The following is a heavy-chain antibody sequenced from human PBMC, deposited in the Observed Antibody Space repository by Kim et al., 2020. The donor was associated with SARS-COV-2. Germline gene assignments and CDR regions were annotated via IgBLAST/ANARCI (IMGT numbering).Heavy chain of an antibody. CDR3: AKDRRAAAGTVFDY. V-gene: IGHV3-33*06. CDR1: GFTFSSYA. CDR2: IWYDGSNK. D-gene: IGHD6-13*01. J-gene: IGHJ4*02. Sequence: GGSLRLSCAASGFTFSSYAMHWVRQAPGKGLEWVAVIWYDGSNKYYADSVKGRFTISRDNSKNTLYLQMNSLRAEDTAVYYCAKDRRAAAGTVFDYWGQGTLVTVSS.